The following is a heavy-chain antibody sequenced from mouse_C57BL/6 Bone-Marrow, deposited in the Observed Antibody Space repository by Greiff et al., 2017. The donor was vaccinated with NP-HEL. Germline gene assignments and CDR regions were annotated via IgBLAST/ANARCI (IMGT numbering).Heavy chain of an antibody. CDR1: GFTFSDAW. D-gene: IGHD1-1*01. CDR3: TRSPITTVVANFDV. Sequence: KVEESGGGLVQPGGSMKLSCAASGFTFSDAWMDWVRQSPEKGLEWVAEIRNKANNHATYYAESVKGRFTISRDDSKSSVYLQMNSLRAEDTGIYYCTRSPITTVVANFDVWGTGTTVTVSS. J-gene: IGHJ1*03. V-gene: IGHV6-6*01. CDR2: IRNKANNHAT.